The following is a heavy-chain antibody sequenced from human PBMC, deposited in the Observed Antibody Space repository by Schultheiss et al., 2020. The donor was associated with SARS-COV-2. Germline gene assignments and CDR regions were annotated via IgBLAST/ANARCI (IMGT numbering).Heavy chain of an antibody. CDR3: ASLAAAATRYYFDY. D-gene: IGHD6-13*01. V-gene: IGHV4-30-2*05. Sequence: SETLSLTCAVSGGSISGGPYSWSWIRQPPGKGLEWIGYIYYSGSTYYNPSLKSRVTISVDTSKNQFSLKLSSVTAADTAVYYCASLAAAATRYYFDYWGQGTLVTVSS. CDR2: IYYSGST. CDR1: GGSISGGPYS. J-gene: IGHJ4*02.